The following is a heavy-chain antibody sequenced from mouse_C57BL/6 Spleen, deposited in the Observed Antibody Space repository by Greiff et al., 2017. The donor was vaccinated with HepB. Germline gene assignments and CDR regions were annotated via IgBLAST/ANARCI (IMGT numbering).Heavy chain of an antibody. CDR1: GYTFTSYW. Sequence: QVQLQQPGAELVKPGASVKLSCKASGYTFTSYWMHWVKQRPGQGLEWIGMIHPNSGSTNYNEKFKSKATLTVDKSSSTAYMQLSSLTSEDSAVYYCARGGGYGDSSYDAMDYWGQGTSVTVSS. D-gene: IGHD1-1*01. CDR3: ARGGGYGDSSYDAMDY. CDR2: IHPNSGST. J-gene: IGHJ4*01. V-gene: IGHV1-64*01.